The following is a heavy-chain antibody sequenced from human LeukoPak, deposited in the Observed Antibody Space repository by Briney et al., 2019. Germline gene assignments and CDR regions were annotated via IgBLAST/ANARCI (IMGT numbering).Heavy chain of an antibody. CDR2: IKQDGSEK. J-gene: IGHJ4*02. V-gene: IGHV3-7*01. D-gene: IGHD2-2*01. CDR3: ARVRGGYCSSTSCSHGMDY. CDR1: GFTFSSYW. Sequence: PGGSLRLSCAASGFTFSSYWMSWVSQAPGKGLEWVANIKQDGSEKDYVDSVKGRFTISRDNAKNSLYLQMNSLRAEDTAVYYCARVRGGYCSSTSCSHGMDYWGQGTLVTVSS.